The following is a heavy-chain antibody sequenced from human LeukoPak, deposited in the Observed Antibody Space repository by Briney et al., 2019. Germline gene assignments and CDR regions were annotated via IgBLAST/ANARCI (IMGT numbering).Heavy chain of an antibody. CDR1: GGSISPYY. CDR2: IYYSGNT. Sequence: SETLSLTCTASGGSISPYYWSWLRQPPGKALEWLGYIYYSGNTEYKPSLKSRVAMSVDTSKNQFSLRLSSVTAADTAVYYCARSTGSTMFIDYWGQGTLVTVSS. V-gene: IGHV4-59*01. CDR3: ARSTGSTMFIDY. J-gene: IGHJ4*02. D-gene: IGHD3-10*02.